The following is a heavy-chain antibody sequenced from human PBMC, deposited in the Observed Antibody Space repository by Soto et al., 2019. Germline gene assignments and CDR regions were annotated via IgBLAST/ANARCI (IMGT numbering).Heavy chain of an antibody. CDR3: ARFDSSGWYSDAFDI. J-gene: IGHJ3*02. CDR1: GGTFSSYA. CDR2: IIPIFGTA. Sequence: SVKVSCKASGGTFSSYAISWVRQAPGQGLEWMGGIIPIFGTANYAQKFQGRVTITADESTSTAYMELRSLRSDDTAVYYCARFDSSGWYSDAFDIWGQGTMVTVSS. V-gene: IGHV1-69*13. D-gene: IGHD6-19*01.